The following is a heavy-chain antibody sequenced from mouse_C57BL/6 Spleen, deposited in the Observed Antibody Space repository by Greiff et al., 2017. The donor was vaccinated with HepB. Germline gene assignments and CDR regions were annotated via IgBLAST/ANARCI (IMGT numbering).Heavy chain of an antibody. CDR2: ISYDGSN. CDR1: GYSITSGYY. CDR3: ARRCYYGPYYFDY. J-gene: IGHJ2*01. Sequence: ESGPGLVKPSQSLSLTCSVTGYSITSGYYWNWIRQFPGNKLEWMGYISYDGSNNYNPSLKNRISITRDTSKNQFFLKLNSVTTEDTATYYCARRCYYGPYYFDYWGQGTTLTVSS. V-gene: IGHV3-6*01. D-gene: IGHD2-1*01.